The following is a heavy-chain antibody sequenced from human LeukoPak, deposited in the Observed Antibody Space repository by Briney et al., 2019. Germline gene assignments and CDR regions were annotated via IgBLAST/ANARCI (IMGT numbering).Heavy chain of an antibody. Sequence: GGTLRLSCAASGFTFSSYGMSWVRQAPGKGLEWVSAISGSGGSTYYADSVKGRFTISRDNSKNTLYLQMNSLRAEDTAVYYCAKVGSKWRLYYFDYWGQGTLVTVSS. D-gene: IGHD1-26*01. CDR2: ISGSGGST. V-gene: IGHV3-23*01. CDR3: AKVGSKWRLYYFDY. J-gene: IGHJ4*02. CDR1: GFTFSSYG.